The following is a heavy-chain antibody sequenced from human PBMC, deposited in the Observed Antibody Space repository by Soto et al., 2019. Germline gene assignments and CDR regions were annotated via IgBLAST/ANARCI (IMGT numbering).Heavy chain of an antibody. J-gene: IGHJ5*02. Sequence: QITLKESGPPLVKPTETLTLMCTFSGFSLSTNGVGVGWIRQPPGKALEGLALIYWNDDKRYSPSLKSRLTISKDTSKNQVFLIMTNLDPVDTATYYCAREGAIVPRFFDPWGQGTLVTVSS. CDR3: AREGAIVPRFFDP. CDR1: GFSLSTNGVG. CDR2: IYWNDDK. V-gene: IGHV2-5*01. D-gene: IGHD1-26*01.